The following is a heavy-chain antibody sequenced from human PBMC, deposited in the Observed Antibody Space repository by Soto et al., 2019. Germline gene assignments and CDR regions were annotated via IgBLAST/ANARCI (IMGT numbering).Heavy chain of an antibody. CDR2: INHSGST. J-gene: IGHJ3*02. V-gene: IGHV4-34*01. CDR3: ASKRLWFGELYVEDAFDI. D-gene: IGHD3-10*01. Sequence: PSETLSLTCAVYGGSFSGYYWSWIRQPPGKGLEWIGEINHSGSTNYNPSLKSRVTISVDTSKNQFSLKLSSVTAADTAVYYCASKRLWFGELYVEDAFDIWGQGTMVTVSS. CDR1: GGSFSGYY.